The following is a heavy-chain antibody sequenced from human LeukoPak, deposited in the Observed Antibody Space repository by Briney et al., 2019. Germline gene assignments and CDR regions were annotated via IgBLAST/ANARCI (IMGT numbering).Heavy chain of an antibody. Sequence: PSETLSLTCAVYGGSFSGYYWSWIRQPPGKGLEWIGEINHSGSTNYNPSLKSRVTISVDTSKNQFSLKLSSVTAADTAVYYCARGGPDEATIDFDYWGQGTLVTVSS. V-gene: IGHV4-34*01. CDR3: ARGGPDEATIDFDY. CDR2: INHSGST. D-gene: IGHD5-24*01. CDR1: GGSFSGYY. J-gene: IGHJ4*02.